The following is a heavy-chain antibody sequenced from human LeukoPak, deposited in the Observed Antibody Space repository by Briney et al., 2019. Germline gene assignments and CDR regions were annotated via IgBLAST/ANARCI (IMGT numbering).Heavy chain of an antibody. CDR1: GYSFTMYG. Sequence: ASVKVSCKASGYSFTMYGISWVRQAPGQGLEWMGWISGFNAYTNYAQKLQGRVTMTKDTSTSTAYMEVRGLRSDDTAVYYCARDHWSHYYGSGGENYFDPWGQGTLVTVSS. CDR2: ISGFNAYT. J-gene: IGHJ5*02. CDR3: ARDHWSHYYGSGGENYFDP. D-gene: IGHD3-10*01. V-gene: IGHV1-18*01.